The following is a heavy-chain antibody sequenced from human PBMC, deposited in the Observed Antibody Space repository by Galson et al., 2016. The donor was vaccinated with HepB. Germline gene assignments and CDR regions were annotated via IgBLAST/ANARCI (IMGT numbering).Heavy chain of an antibody. CDR1: GGSISRSTYY. V-gene: IGHV4-39*02. J-gene: IGHJ6*02. CDR2: VYYSGNT. D-gene: IGHD3-3*01. CDR3: ARDRRVALFGMDV. Sequence: ETLSLTCSVSGGSISRSTYYWGWIRQPPGKGLEWVGSVYYSGNTFYNPSLKGRVTISIDTSKKQFSLSLSSMTAADTAVYYCARDRRVALFGMDVWGQGTTVTVPS.